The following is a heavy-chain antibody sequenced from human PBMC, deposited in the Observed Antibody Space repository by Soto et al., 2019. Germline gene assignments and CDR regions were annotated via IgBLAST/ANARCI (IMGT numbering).Heavy chain of an antibody. V-gene: IGHV3-15*01. CDR2: IKTEADGGTT. CDR1: GFSFSKVW. Sequence: GGSLRLSCAASGFSFSKVWLSWVRQTPGKGLEWVARIKTEADGGTTEYTEPVKGRFTISRDDSENTLYLQMNSLNTEDTGINYSVKGSTSTKHYWGQGTLVTVSS. J-gene: IGHJ4*02. D-gene: IGHD2-21*01. CDR3: VKGSTSTKHY.